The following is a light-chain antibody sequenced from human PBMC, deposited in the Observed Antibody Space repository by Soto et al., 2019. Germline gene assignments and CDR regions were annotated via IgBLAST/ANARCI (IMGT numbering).Light chain of an antibody. CDR3: AVWDDGLNEMI. J-gene: IGLJ2*01. CDR2: EVR. V-gene: IGLV2-14*01. Sequence: QSVLTQPASVSGSPGQSLTISCSGSNSDVGGYDYVSWYQQHPGKAPKLIIYEVRNRPSGVPSRFSGSKSGNTASLTISGLQAEDEADYYCAVWDDGLNEMIFGGGTKLTVL. CDR1: NSDVGGYDY.